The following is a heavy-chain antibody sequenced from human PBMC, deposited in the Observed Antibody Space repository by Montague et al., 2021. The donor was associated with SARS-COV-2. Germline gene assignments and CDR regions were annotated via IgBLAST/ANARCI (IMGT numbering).Heavy chain of an antibody. CDR3: ARPTYYYDSSGSDAFDI. CDR1: GSSISSSSYY. D-gene: IGHD3-22*01. CDR2: IYYSGST. J-gene: IGHJ3*02. V-gene: IGHV4-39*01. Sequence: SETLSLTCTVSGSSISSSSYYWGWIRQPPGKGLEWIGSIYYSGSTYYNPSLKSRVTISVDTSRNQFSLKLSSVTAADTAVYHCARPTYYYDSSGSDAFDIGGLGAMVPVSS.